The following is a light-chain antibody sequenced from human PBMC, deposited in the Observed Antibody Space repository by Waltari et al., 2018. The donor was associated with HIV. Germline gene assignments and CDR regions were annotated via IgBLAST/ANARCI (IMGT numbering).Light chain of an antibody. CDR1: DTVVSNY. CDR3: QQYGSSPRT. CDR2: AAS. J-gene: IGKJ1*01. V-gene: IGKV3-20*01. Sequence: EIVLTQSPGTLSLSPGERATLSCTASDTVVSNYLAWYRQTPGQAPSLLIYAASRRATGIPDRFSASGSGTDFTLTISRLEPEDFAVYYCQQYGSSPRTFGQGTKVEI.